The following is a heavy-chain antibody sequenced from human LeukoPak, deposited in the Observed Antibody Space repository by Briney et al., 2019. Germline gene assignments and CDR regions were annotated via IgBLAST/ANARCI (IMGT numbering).Heavy chain of an antibody. V-gene: IGHV1-18*01. CDR2: ISPYSGNT. D-gene: IGHD6-13*01. Sequence: ASVKVSCKASGYTFHNYGISWVRQAPGQGLEWMGWISPYSGNTDYTERHQGRVTMTTDTSTTTAFMELRSLRYDDTAVYYCARTSGVSAAGSPYYFDYWGQGRLVIVSS. CDR1: GYTFHNYG. CDR3: ARTSGVSAAGSPYYFDY. J-gene: IGHJ4*02.